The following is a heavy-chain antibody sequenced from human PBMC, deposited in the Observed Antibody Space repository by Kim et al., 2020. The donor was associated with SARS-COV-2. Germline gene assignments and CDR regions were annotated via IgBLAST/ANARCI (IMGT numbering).Heavy chain of an antibody. D-gene: IGHD4-17*01. Sequence: SPAFQGQFTISADKSISTAYLQWSSLKASDTAMYYCARRGDYEEGFDAFDIWGQGTMVTVSS. J-gene: IGHJ3*02. CDR3: ARRGDYEEGFDAFDI. V-gene: IGHV5-51*01.